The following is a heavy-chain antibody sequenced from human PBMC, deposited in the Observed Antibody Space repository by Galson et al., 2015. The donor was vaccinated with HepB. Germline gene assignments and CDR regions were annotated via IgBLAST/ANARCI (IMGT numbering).Heavy chain of an antibody. J-gene: IGHJ6*02. Sequence: SVKVSCKASGYTFTSYDINWVRQATGQGLEWMGWMNPNSGNTGYAQKFQGRVTMTRNTSISTAYMELSSLRSEDTAVYYCARGLCSGGSCYYYYGMDVWGQGTTVTVSS. D-gene: IGHD2-15*01. CDR3: ARGLCSGGSCYYYYGMDV. CDR1: GYTFTSYD. V-gene: IGHV1-8*01. CDR2: MNPNSGNT.